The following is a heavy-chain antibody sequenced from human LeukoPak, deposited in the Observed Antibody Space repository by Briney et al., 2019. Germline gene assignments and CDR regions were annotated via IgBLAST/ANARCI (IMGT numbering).Heavy chain of an antibody. D-gene: IGHD2-21*02. V-gene: IGHV5-51*01. CDR2: IYTGDSDT. CDR3: ARGDSLYYFDY. Sequence: GESLKISCRGSGYTLASYWIGWVRQMPGKGLEWMGIIYTGDSDTRYSPSFQGQVTISADKSISTVYLQWSSLKASDTAMYFCARGDSLYYFDYWGQGTLVTVSS. J-gene: IGHJ4*02. CDR1: GYTLASYW.